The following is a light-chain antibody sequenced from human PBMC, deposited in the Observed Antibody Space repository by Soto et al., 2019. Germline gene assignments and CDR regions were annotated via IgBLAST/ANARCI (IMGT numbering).Light chain of an antibody. CDR1: QSVSSSY. J-gene: IGKJ5*01. CDR2: GAS. CDR3: QQYGSSPIT. Sequence: EIVLTQSPCTLSLSPGDRATLSCGPSQSVSSSYLAWYQQKPGQAPRLLIYGASSRATGIPDRFSGSGSGTDFTLTISRLEPEDFAVYYCQQYGSSPITFGQGTRLEI. V-gene: IGKV3-20*01.